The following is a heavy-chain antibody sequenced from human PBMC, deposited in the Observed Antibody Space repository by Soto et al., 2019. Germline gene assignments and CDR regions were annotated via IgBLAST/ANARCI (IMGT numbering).Heavy chain of an antibody. D-gene: IGHD6-19*01. CDR1: GFTFSSYG. CDR3: AKGQGPRQWLVGGIDY. J-gene: IGHJ4*02. Sequence: PGGSLRLSCAASGFTFSSYGMHWVRQAPGKGLEWVAVISYDGSNKYYADSVKGRFTISRDNSKNTLYLQMNSLRAEDTAVYYCAKGQGPRQWLVGGIDYWGQGTLVTLSS. CDR2: ISYDGSNK. V-gene: IGHV3-30*18.